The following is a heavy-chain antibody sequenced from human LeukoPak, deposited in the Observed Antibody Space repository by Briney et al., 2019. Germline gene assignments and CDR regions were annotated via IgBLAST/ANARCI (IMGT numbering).Heavy chain of an antibody. CDR2: ISYDGSNK. CDR1: GFTFSSYG. CDR3: AKARPVRSYSYGGYFDY. V-gene: IGHV3-30*18. J-gene: IGHJ4*02. Sequence: PGGSLRLSCAASGFTFSSYGMHWVRQAPGKGLEWVAVISYDGSNKYYADSVKGRFTISRDNSKNTLYLQMNSLRAEDTAVYYCAKARPVRSYSYGGYFDYWGQGTLVTVSS. D-gene: IGHD5-18*01.